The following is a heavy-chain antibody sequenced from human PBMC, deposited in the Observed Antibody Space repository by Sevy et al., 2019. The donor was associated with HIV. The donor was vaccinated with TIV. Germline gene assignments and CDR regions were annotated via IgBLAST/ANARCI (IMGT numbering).Heavy chain of an antibody. V-gene: IGHV5-51*01. CDR3: ARGSDRIAAAGTLNY. Sequence: GESLKISCKGSGYSFTSYWIGWVRQMPGKGLEWMGIIYPGDSDTRYSPSFQGQVTISADKSISTAYLQWSSLKASDTAMYYCARGSDRIAAAGTLNYWGQRTLVTVSS. CDR1: GYSFTSYW. D-gene: IGHD6-13*01. CDR2: IYPGDSDT. J-gene: IGHJ4*02.